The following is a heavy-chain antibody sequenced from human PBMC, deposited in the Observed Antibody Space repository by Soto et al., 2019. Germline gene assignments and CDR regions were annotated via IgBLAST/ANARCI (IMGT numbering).Heavy chain of an antibody. Sequence: EVQLLESGGGSVQPGGSLGLSCAASGFTFSSYAMHWVRRPPGQGLEWVSSISGSGGTAYYADSVKGRFSISRDSLVNTLYLQMNSLRAEDTAVYYCAKGRGQNWNFDYWGQGTLVTVSP. J-gene: IGHJ4*02. CDR3: AKGRGQNWNFDY. V-gene: IGHV3-23*01. D-gene: IGHD1-1*01. CDR2: ISGSGGTA. CDR1: GFTFSSYA.